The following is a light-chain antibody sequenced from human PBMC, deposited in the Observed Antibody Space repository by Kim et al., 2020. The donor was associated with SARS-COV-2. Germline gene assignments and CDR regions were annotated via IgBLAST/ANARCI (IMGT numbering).Light chain of an antibody. CDR2: YDS. CDR1: NIGTKP. Sequence: AGGRTATISCGADNIGTKPVHWYQRKPDQAPVLVIFYDSDRPSGIPERFSGSNSGNTANLTISEVEAGDEADYYCQVWDGSSDHPVFGGGTQLTVL. J-gene: IGLJ2*01. CDR3: QVWDGSSDHPV. V-gene: IGLV3-21*04.